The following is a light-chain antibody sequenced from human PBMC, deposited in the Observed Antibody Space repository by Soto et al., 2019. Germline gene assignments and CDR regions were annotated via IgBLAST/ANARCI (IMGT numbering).Light chain of an antibody. CDR1: SSDVGSYNL. V-gene: IGLV2-23*01. Sequence: QSAPTQPASVSGSPGQSITISCTGTSSDVGSYNLVSWYQQHPGKAPKLMIYEGSKRPSGVSNRFSGSKSGNTASLTISGLQAEDEADYYCCSFAGLNTLLFGGGTKLTVL. CDR3: CSFAGLNTLL. CDR2: EGS. J-gene: IGLJ2*01.